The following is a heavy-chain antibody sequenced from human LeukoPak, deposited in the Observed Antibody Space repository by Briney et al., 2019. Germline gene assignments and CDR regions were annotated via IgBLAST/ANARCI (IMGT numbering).Heavy chain of an antibody. Sequence: PGGSLRLSCVASGFTFSSYAMSWVRQAPGKGLEWVSDISGSGGSTYYADSVKGRFTISRDNSKNTLYLQMNSLRAGDTAVYYCANPPTVTTIRFDPWGQGTLVTVSS. D-gene: IGHD4-17*01. CDR3: ANPPTVTTIRFDP. CDR2: ISGSGGST. V-gene: IGHV3-23*01. J-gene: IGHJ5*02. CDR1: GFTFSSYA.